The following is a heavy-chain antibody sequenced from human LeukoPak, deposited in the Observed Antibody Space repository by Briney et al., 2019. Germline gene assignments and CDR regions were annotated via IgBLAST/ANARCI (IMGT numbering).Heavy chain of an antibody. J-gene: IGHJ6*03. CDR1: GFTFDDYG. V-gene: IGHV3-20*04. D-gene: IGHD3-22*01. CDR2: INWNGGST. CDR3: ARVGSYYYDSSGYYYGYYYMDV. Sequence: GGSLRLSCAASGFTFDDYGMSWVRQAPGKGLEWVSGINWNGGSTGYADSVKGRFTISRDNAKNSLYLQMNSLRAEDTAVYYCARVGSYYYDSSGYYYGYYYMDVWGKGTTVTVSS.